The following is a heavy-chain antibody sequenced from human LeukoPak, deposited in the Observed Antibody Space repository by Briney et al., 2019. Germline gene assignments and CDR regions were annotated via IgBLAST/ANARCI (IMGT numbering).Heavy chain of an antibody. J-gene: IGHJ6*03. D-gene: IGHD4-11*01. Sequence: PSETLSLTCAVYGGSFSGYCWSWIRQPPGKGLEWIGEINHSGSTNYNPSLKSRVTISVDTSKNQFSLKLSYVTAADTAVYYCARGYSYYYYYMDVWGKGTTVTVSS. CDR3: ARGYSYYYYYMDV. CDR2: INHSGST. CDR1: GGSFSGYC. V-gene: IGHV4-34*01.